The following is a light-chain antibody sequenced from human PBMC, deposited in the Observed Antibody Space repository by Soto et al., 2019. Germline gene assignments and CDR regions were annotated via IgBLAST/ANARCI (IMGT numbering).Light chain of an antibody. CDR2: ATS. CDR1: QDIANY. CDR3: QQNKDWPGT. Sequence: DIQLTQSPSFLSASVGDRVTITCRASQDIANYLAWYQQKPGKAPKFLIYATSTFQSGLPSRFSGSGSGTEFTLTISSLQSEDFGVYYCQQNKDWPGTFGQGTKVDI. J-gene: IGKJ1*01. V-gene: IGKV1-9*01.